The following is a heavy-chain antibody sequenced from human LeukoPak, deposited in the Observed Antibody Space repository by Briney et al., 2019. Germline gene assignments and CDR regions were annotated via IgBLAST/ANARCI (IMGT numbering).Heavy chain of an antibody. D-gene: IGHD5-18*01. Sequence: ASVKVSCKASGYTFTSYDINWVRQATGQGLEWMGITNPSGGSTSYAQKFQGRVTMTRDTSTSTVYMELSSLRSEDTAVYYCATQEDTAMVTWFDYWGQGTLVTVSS. CDR3: ATQEDTAMVTWFDY. CDR1: GYTFTSYD. CDR2: TNPSGGST. J-gene: IGHJ4*02. V-gene: IGHV1-46*03.